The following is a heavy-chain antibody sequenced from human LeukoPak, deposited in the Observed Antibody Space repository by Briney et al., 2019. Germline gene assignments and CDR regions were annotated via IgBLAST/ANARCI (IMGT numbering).Heavy chain of an antibody. CDR1: GGSFSGYY. Sequence: SETLSLTCAVYGGSFSGYYWSWIRQPPGKGLEWIGEINHSGSTNYNPSLKSRVTISVDTSKNQFSLKLSSVTAADTAVYCCASLGVSGMDVWGQGTTVTVSS. V-gene: IGHV4-34*01. D-gene: IGHD4-23*01. J-gene: IGHJ6*02. CDR2: INHSGST. CDR3: ASLGVSGMDV.